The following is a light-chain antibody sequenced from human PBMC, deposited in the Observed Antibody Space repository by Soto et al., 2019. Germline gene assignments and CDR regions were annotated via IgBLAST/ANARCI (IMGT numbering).Light chain of an antibody. CDR3: QHRSNWPPIFT. CDR2: NTS. CDR1: QSVSSD. Sequence: EIVLTQSPATLSLSPGESATLSCRASQSVSSDLVWYQQKPGQAPRLLIYNTSTRATGIPARFSGSGSGTDFILTISSLEPEDFAVYYCQHRSNWPPIFTFGPGTKVDIK. V-gene: IGKV3-11*01. J-gene: IGKJ3*01.